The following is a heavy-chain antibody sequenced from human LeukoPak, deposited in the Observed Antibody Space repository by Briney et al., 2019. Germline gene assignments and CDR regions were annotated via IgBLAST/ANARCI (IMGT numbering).Heavy chain of an antibody. CDR1: GYTLTELS. CDR3: ASQAAAGTTGGDY. CDR2: FDPEDGET. Sequence: ASVKVSCKVSGYTLTELSMHWVRQAPGKGLEWMGGFDPEDGETIYAQKFQGRVTITTDESTSTAYMELSSLRSEDTAVYYCASQAAAGTTGGDYWGQGTLVTVSS. J-gene: IGHJ4*02. D-gene: IGHD6-13*01. V-gene: IGHV1-24*01.